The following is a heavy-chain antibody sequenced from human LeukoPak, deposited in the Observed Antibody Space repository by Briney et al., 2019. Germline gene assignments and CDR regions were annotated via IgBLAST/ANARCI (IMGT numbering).Heavy chain of an antibody. CDR2: ISDSGAST. CDR3: AKSYYYDSPFDS. Sequence: PGGSLRLSCAGAGFTFGRYAMTWVRQAPGKGLEWVSGISDSGASTYYAESVKGRFTISRDSSKNTMFLQMNSLRVEDTAIYYCAKSYYYDSPFDSWGQGTVVTVFS. CDR1: GFTFGRYA. D-gene: IGHD3-22*01. V-gene: IGHV3-23*01. J-gene: IGHJ4*02.